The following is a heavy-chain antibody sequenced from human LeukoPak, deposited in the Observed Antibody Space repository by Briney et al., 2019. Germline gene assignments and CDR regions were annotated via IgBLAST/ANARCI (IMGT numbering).Heavy chain of an antibody. CDR2: ISSSSSYI. CDR3: ARDVHDYGDYSDY. Sequence: PGGSLRLSCPASGFTFSSYSMNWVRQAPGKGLEWVSSISSSSSYIYYADSVKGRFTISRDNAKNSLYLQMNSLRAEDTAVYYCARDVHDYGDYSDYWGQGTLVTVSS. CDR1: GFTFSSYS. D-gene: IGHD4-17*01. V-gene: IGHV3-21*01. J-gene: IGHJ4*02.